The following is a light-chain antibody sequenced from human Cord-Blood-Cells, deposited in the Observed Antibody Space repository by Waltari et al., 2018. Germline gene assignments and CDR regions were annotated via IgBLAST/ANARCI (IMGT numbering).Light chain of an antibody. CDR3: QQSYSTPYS. J-gene: IGKJ2*03. V-gene: IGKV1-39*01. CDR1: QSISSY. CDR2: AAS. Sequence: DIQMTQSPSSLSASVGDRVTITCRASQSISSYLNWYQQKPGKAPKLLIYAASSLQSGVPSRFSGSGSGTDFILTISSLQPDDFATYYCQQSYSTPYSFGQGTKLEIK.